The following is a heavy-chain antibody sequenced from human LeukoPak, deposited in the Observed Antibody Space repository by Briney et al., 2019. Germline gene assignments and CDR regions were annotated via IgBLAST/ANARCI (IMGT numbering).Heavy chain of an antibody. V-gene: IGHV4-38-2*02. Sequence: SETLSLTCTVSGYSISSGYFWGWIRQPPGKGLEWIGSIYHSGSTHYDPSLKSRVTISVDTSKHQFSLKLSSVTAADTAVYYCARANSPIDAFDIWGQGTMVTVSS. CDR3: ARANSPIDAFDI. CDR1: GYSISSGYF. CDR2: IYHSGST. D-gene: IGHD4-23*01. J-gene: IGHJ3*02.